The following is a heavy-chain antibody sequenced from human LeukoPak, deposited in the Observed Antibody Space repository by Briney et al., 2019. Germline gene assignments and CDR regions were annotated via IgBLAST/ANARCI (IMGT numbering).Heavy chain of an antibody. CDR2: IHTSGST. D-gene: IGHD3-3*01. V-gene: IGHV4-61*02. J-gene: IGHJ5*02. CDR1: GGSISSGCYY. CDR3: ARERLDFWSGYYIRWFDP. Sequence: KPSQTLSLTCTVSGGSISSGCYYWSWIRQPAGRGLEWIGRIHTSGSTNYNPSLKSRVPISVDTSKNQFSLELSSVTAADTAVYYCARERLDFWSGYYIRWFDPWGQGSLVGVRS.